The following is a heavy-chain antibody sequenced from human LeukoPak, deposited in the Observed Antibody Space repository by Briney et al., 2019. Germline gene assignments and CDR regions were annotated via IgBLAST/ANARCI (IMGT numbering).Heavy chain of an antibody. J-gene: IGHJ4*02. CDR2: INNDGSST. CDR1: GFTFSSYW. V-gene: IGHV3-74*01. Sequence: GGSLRLSYAASGFTFSSYWLHWVRQAPGRGLVWVSRINNDGSSTSYADSAKGRFTISSDNAKNTLHLQMNRRRAEDTGGYYCSRDGYGSRPPDYWGQGTLVTVSS. D-gene: IGHD3-10*01. CDR3: SRDGYGSRPPDY.